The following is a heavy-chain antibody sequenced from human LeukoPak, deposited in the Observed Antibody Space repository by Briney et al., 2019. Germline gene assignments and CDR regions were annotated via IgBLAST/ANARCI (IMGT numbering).Heavy chain of an antibody. CDR1: GFTFSSYE. V-gene: IGHV3-21*01. J-gene: IGHJ4*02. CDR3: VREAAATLFDY. CDR2: ISSSSRDI. Sequence: GGSLRLSCAASGFTFSSYEMNWVRQAPGKGLEWVAAISSSSRDIFYADSVKGRFSISRDNTQNSLSLQMNSLRAKDTAVYYCVREAAATLFDYWGQGTLVTVSS. D-gene: IGHD1-26*01.